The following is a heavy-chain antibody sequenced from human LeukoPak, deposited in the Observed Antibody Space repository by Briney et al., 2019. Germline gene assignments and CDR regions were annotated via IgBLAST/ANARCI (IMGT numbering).Heavy chain of an antibody. V-gene: IGHV3-30*02. D-gene: IGHD3-10*01. CDR1: GFTFSSYG. CDR2: IRYDGSNK. J-gene: IGHJ4*02. Sequence: GGSLRLSCAASGFTFSSYGMHWVRQAPGKGLEWVAFIRYDGSNKYYADSVKGRFTISRDNSKNTLYLQMDSLRAEDTAVYSCARVVGLAYYFDNWGQGTLVTVSS. CDR3: ARVVGLAYYFDN.